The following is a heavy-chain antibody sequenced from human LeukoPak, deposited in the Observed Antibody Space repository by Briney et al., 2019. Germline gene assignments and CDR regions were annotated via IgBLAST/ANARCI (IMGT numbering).Heavy chain of an antibody. CDR3: ARDRSLDY. Sequence: PSETLSLTCTVSGGSISSYYWSWIRQPPGKGLEWIGHIYYSGSTNYNPSLKSRVTISVDTSKNQFSLKLSSVTAADTAVYYCARDRSLDYWGQGTLVTVSS. D-gene: IGHD2-15*01. V-gene: IGHV4-59*08. CDR1: GGSISSYY. J-gene: IGHJ4*02. CDR2: IYYSGST.